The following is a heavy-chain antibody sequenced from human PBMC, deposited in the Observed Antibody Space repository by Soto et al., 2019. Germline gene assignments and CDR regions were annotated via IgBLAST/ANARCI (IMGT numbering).Heavy chain of an antibody. J-gene: IGHJ6*02. CDR2: IDPSDSYT. CDR3: ASPFIAARLSTSHYYYYGMDV. Sequence: PGESLKISCKGSGYSFTSYWISWVRQMPGKGLEWMGRIDPSDSYTNYSPSFQGHVTISADKSISTAYLQWSSLKASDTAMYYCASPFIAARLSTSHYYYYGMDVWGQGTTVTVSS. D-gene: IGHD6-6*01. V-gene: IGHV5-10-1*01. CDR1: GYSFTSYW.